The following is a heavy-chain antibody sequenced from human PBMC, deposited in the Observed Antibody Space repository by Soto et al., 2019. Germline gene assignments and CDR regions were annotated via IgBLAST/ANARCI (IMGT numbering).Heavy chain of an antibody. CDR3: ARVGYSGSYYFDY. Sequence: GGSLRLSCAASGFTFSSYSMNWVRQAPGKGLEWVSSISRSNGYTYYADSVKGRFTISRDNAKNSLYLQMKSLRAEDTAVYYCARVGYSGSYYFDYWGQGTLVTVSS. J-gene: IGHJ4*02. CDR1: GFTFSSYS. CDR2: ISRSNGYT. V-gene: IGHV3-21*01. D-gene: IGHD1-26*01.